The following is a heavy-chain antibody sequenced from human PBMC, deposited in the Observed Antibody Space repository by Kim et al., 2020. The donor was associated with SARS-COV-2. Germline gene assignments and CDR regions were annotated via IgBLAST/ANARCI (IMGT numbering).Heavy chain of an antibody. CDR3: ARGIITMIVVEYGMDV. CDR1: GFTFSSYG. J-gene: IGHJ6*01. Sequence: GGSLRLSCAASGFTFSSYGMHWVRQAPGKGLEWVAVIWYDGSNKYYADSVKGRFTISRDNSKNTLYLQMNSLRAEDTAVYYCARGIITMIVVEYGMDVWGQGATVTVSS. D-gene: IGHD3-22*01. CDR2: IWYDGSNK. V-gene: IGHV3-33*01.